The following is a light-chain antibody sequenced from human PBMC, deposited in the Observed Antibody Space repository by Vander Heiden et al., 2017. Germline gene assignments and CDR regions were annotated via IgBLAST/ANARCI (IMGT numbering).Light chain of an antibody. CDR2: QAS. CDR3: QQYDSYPWT. Sequence: DIQMTQSPSTLSASVGDRVTITCRASQNINNWLAWYQRKPGKAPNLLIFQASVLESGVPSRFSGGKSGTEFTLTTSSLQPDDFATYYCQQYDSYPWTFGQGTTVEIK. V-gene: IGKV1-5*03. CDR1: QNINNW. J-gene: IGKJ1*01.